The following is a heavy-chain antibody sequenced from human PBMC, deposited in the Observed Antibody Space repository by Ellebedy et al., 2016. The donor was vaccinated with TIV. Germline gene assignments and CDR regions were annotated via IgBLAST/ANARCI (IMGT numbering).Heavy chain of an antibody. CDR1: GYTFTNYA. Sequence: AASVKVSCKASGYTFTNYAINWVRQAPGQGLEWMGWINTNTGNPMYAQGLTGRFVLSSDTSVSTAYLQISSLKPEDTAVYYCARERYCSGGSCYDPGNWFDPWGQGTLVTVSS. CDR2: INTNTGNP. CDR3: ARERYCSGGSCYDPGNWFDP. V-gene: IGHV7-4-1*02. D-gene: IGHD2-15*01. J-gene: IGHJ5*02.